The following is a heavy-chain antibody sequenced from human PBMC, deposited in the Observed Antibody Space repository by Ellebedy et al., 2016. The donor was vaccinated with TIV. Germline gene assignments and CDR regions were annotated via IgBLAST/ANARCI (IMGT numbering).Heavy chain of an antibody. J-gene: IGHJ4*02. D-gene: IGHD2-8*01. V-gene: IGHV7-4-1*02. Sequence: AASVKVSCKASGYTFTGYSINWVRQAPGQGLEWMGWIDTNTGNPTYAQGFTGRFVFSLDTSVSTAYLQINSLKAEDTAVYYCARDPHGGRVYHDYWGQGTLVTVSS. CDR2: IDTNTGNP. CDR1: GYTFTGYS. CDR3: ARDPHGGRVYHDY.